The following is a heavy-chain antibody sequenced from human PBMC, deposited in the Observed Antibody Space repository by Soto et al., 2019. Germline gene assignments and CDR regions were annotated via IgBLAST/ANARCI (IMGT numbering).Heavy chain of an antibody. CDR2: INTGGATI. CDR3: AKRLLRGTTLSVLDY. J-gene: IGHJ4*02. CDR1: GFTFSTYE. Sequence: GGSLRLSCTASGFTFSTYEMNWVRQAPGKGLEWVACINTGGATIYYADSVKGRFTISRDNAKNTLYLQMNSLRVEDTAVYFCAKRLLRGTTLSVLDYWGRGTLVTVSS. V-gene: IGHV3-48*03. D-gene: IGHD4-17*01.